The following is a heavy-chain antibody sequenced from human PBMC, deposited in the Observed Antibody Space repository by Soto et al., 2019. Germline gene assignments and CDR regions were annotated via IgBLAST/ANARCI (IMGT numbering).Heavy chain of an antibody. CDR3: AKDGGSGSYYNSLDY. J-gene: IGHJ4*02. D-gene: IGHD3-10*01. CDR1: GFTFSSYA. V-gene: IGHV3-23*01. Sequence: GGSLRLSCAASGFTFSSYAMSWVRQAPGKGLKWVSAISGSGGSTYYADSVKGRFTISRDNSKNALYLQMNSLRAEGTAVYYCAKDGGSGSYYNSLDYWGQGTLVTVSS. CDR2: ISGSGGST.